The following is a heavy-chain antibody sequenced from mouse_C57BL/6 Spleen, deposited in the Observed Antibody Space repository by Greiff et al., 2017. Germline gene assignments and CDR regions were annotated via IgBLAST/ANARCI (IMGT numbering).Heavy chain of an antibody. V-gene: IGHV2-9-1*01. J-gene: IGHJ4*01. D-gene: IGHD2-5*01. CDR3: ASAYYSNYGSAMDY. Sequence: VQLQQSGPGLVAPSQSLSITCTVSGFSLTSYAISWVRQPPGKGLEWLGDICPAGGPNNNSALKSRLSISKDNSKSQFFLKMNSLQTDDTARYYCASAYYSNYGSAMDYWGQGTSVTVSS. CDR1: GFSLTSYA. CDR2: ICPAGGP.